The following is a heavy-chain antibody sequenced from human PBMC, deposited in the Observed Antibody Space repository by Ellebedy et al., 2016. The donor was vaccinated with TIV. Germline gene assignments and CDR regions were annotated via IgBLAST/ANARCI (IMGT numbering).Heavy chain of an antibody. CDR3: AKVNTTMVTVFSYIEN. CDR2: ISDTSI. J-gene: IGHJ4*02. V-gene: IGHV3-21*01. D-gene: IGHD5-18*01. CDR1: GFVFSSYT. Sequence: PGGSLRLSCAASGFVFSSYTMNWVRQAPGKGLEWVSFISDTSIYYADAVEGRFTISRDNAKNSLYLQMNSLRAEDTAVYYCAKVNTTMVTVFSYIENWGQGTLVTVSS.